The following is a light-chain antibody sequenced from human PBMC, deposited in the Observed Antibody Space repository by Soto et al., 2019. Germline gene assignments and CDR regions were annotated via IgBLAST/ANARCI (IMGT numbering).Light chain of an antibody. CDR3: CSLTPSHTYV. V-gene: IGLV2-14*03. Sequence: QSVLAQPASVSGSPGQSVTISCTGTSSDFGAYNSVSWYQQHPDKAPQLMIYHVTYRPSVVSNRYPGSKSGNSASLTISGLQDDDEADYYCCSLTPSHTYVCGSGTKVTL. CDR2: HVT. CDR1: SSDFGAYNS. J-gene: IGLJ1*01.